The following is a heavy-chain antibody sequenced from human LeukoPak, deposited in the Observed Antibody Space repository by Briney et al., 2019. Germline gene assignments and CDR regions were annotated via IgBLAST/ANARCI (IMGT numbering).Heavy chain of an antibody. Sequence: SETLSLTCTVSGGAISSYYWSWIRQPPGKGLEWIGYIYTSGSTNYNPSLKSRVTISVDTSENQFSLKLSSVAAADTAVYYCARHDPTTMVVKEWGQGTLVTVSS. D-gene: IGHD4-23*01. V-gene: IGHV4-4*09. J-gene: IGHJ4*02. CDR2: IYTSGST. CDR3: ARHDPTTMVVKE. CDR1: GGAISSYY.